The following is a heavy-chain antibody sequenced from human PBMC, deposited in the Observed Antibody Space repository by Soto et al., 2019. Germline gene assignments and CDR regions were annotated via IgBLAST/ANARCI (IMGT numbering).Heavy chain of an antibody. V-gene: IGHV3-30-3*01. D-gene: IGHD6-19*01. Sequence: PGGSLRLSCAASGFMFSTYAMHWVRQAPGKGLEWVAVISYDGSDIYYGDSGKGRFTTSRDNSRNTLYLEMNSLQTEDTAVFYCARDQGRTVTRGDWFDPWGQGTLVTVSS. CDR3: ARDQGRTVTRGDWFDP. J-gene: IGHJ5*02. CDR1: GFMFSTYA. CDR2: ISYDGSDI.